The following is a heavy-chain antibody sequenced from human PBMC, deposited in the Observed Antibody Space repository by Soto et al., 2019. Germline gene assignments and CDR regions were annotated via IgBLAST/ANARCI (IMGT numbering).Heavy chain of an antibody. CDR3: ARTRGVLLIAEIEY. CDR1: VYSVSNKNAA. CDR2: TYYRSKWYN. V-gene: IGHV6-1*01. D-gene: IGHD2-21*01. J-gene: IGHJ4*02. Sequence: SETLSLTCAISVYSVSNKNAAWHWIRQSPSRGLEWLGRTYYRSKWYNEYADYVQSRITITPETSKNQFSLQMSSVTLDDTAVYYCARTRGVLLIAEIEYWGPGTLVIVS.